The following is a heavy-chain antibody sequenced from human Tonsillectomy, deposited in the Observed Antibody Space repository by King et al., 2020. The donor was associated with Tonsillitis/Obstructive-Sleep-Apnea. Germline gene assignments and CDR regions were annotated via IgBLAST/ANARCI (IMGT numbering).Heavy chain of an antibody. CDR1: GYTFTGYY. CDR3: ARGMDAFDY. D-gene: IGHD6-13*01. J-gene: IGHJ4*02. CDR2: INPHSGGT. Sequence: VQLVESGAEVKKPGASVRVSCKTSGYTFTGYYMHWVRQAPGQGLEWMGRINPHSGGTNYAQKFQGRVTMTRDTSISTAYMEVSSLRSDDTAVYYCARGMDAFDYWGQGTLVTVSS. V-gene: IGHV1-2*06.